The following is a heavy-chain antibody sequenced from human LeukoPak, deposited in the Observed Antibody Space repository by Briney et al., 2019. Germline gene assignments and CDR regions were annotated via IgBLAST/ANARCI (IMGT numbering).Heavy chain of an antibody. J-gene: IGHJ4*02. D-gene: IGHD1-26*01. CDR1: GYTFISNY. CDR3: ARDTEWEKNPDYFDY. CDR2: INPSGGST. Sequence: ASVKVSCKAFGYTFISNYMNWVRQAPGQGLEWMGIINPSGGSTSYAQKFQGRVTMTRDTSTSTVYMELSSLRSEDTAVYYCARDTEWEKNPDYFDYWGQGTLVTVSS. V-gene: IGHV1-46*01.